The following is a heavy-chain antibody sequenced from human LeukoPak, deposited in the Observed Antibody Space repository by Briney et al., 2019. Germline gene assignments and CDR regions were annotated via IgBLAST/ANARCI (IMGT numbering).Heavy chain of an antibody. Sequence: ALVKVSCKASGYTFTSYYMHWVRQAPGQGLEWMGIINPSGGSTSYAQKFQGRVTMTRDTSTSTVYMELSSLRSEDTAVYYCAAAPSGSYLVDYWGQGTLVTVSS. V-gene: IGHV1-46*01. CDR3: AAAPSGSYLVDY. J-gene: IGHJ4*02. CDR2: INPSGGST. CDR1: GYTFTSYY. D-gene: IGHD1-26*01.